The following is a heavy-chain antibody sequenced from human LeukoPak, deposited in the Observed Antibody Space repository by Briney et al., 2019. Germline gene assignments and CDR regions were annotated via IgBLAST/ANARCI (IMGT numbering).Heavy chain of an antibody. CDR2: FDPHDGET. Sequence: ASVKVSCKVSGYTLTELSMHWVRQAPGKGLEWMGGFDPHDGETIYAQKCQGRVTMTEDTSTDTAYMELSSVRSEDTAVYDCATDALAYCGGDCYCHYYGMDVWGQGTTVTVSS. CDR1: GYTLTELS. D-gene: IGHD2-21*02. V-gene: IGHV1-24*01. J-gene: IGHJ6*02. CDR3: ATDALAYCGGDCYCHYYGMDV.